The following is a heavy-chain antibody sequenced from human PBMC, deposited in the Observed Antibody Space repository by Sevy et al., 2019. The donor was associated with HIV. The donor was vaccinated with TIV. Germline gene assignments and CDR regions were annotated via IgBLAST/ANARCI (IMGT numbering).Heavy chain of an antibody. CDR1: GYSFTSYW. D-gene: IGHD3-10*01. J-gene: IGHJ6*02. CDR2: IDPSDSYT. CDR3: ARLKAQASGPYYYYGMDV. V-gene: IGHV5-10-1*01. Sequence: GESLKIFCKGSGYSFTSYWISWVRQMPGKGLEWMGRIDPSDSYTSYSPSFQGHVTISADKSISTAYLQWSSLKASDTAMYYCARLKAQASGPYYYYGMDVWGQGTTVTVSS.